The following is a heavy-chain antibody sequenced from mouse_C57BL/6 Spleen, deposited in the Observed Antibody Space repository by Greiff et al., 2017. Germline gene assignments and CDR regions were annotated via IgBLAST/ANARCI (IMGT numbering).Heavy chain of an antibody. CDR3: AREGTAPMDS. CDR1: GFNIKDYY. D-gene: IGHD3-3*01. V-gene: IGHV14-2*01. CDR2: IDPEDGET. J-gene: IGHJ4*01. Sequence: EVKLMESGAELVKPGASVKLSCTASGFNIKDYYMHWVKQRTEQGLEWIGWIDPEDGETKYAPKFQGKATITADTSSSTAYLQLSSLTSEGTAVYYCAREGTAPMDSWGQGTSGTVSS.